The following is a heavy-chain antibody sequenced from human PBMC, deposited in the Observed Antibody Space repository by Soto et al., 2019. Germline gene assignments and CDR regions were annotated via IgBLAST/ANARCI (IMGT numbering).Heavy chain of an antibody. V-gene: IGHV3-21*01. CDR3: ARDLVDTDAFDI. D-gene: IGHD5-18*01. Sequence: GGSLRLSCAASGFTFSSYSMNWVRQAPGKGLEWVSSISSSSSYIYYADSVRGRFTISRDNAKNSLYLQMNSLRAEDTAVYYCARDLVDTDAFDIWGQGTMVTVS. CDR2: ISSSSSYI. J-gene: IGHJ3*02. CDR1: GFTFSSYS.